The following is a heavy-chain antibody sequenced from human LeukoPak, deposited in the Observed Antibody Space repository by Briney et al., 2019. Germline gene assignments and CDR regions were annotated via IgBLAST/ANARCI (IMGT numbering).Heavy chain of an antibody. V-gene: IGHV3-21*01. D-gene: IGHD2-2*01. Sequence: XGSLRLSCAASGFTFSSYSMNWVRQAPGKGLEWVSSISSSSSYIYYADPVKGRFTISRDNAKNSLYLQMNSLRAEDTAVYYCASAGEYCSSTSCYAPWGQGTLVTVSS. CDR1: GFTFSSYS. CDR2: ISSSSSYI. CDR3: ASAGEYCSSTSCYAP. J-gene: IGHJ5*02.